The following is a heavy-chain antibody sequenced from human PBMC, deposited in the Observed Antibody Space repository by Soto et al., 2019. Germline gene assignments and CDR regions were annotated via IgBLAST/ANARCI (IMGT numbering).Heavy chain of an antibody. J-gene: IGHJ3*02. CDR2: ISGSGGTT. CDR1: GFTFSSYA. Sequence: EVQLLESGGGLVQPGGSLRLSCAASGFTFSSYAMSWVRQAPGKGLEWVSAISGSGGTTYYADSVKGRFTFSRDNSKNTLYLQMNSLRAEDTAVYCAKPANGWFSAFDIWGQGTMVTVSS. V-gene: IGHV3-23*01. CDR3: AKPANGWFSAFDI. D-gene: IGHD6-19*01.